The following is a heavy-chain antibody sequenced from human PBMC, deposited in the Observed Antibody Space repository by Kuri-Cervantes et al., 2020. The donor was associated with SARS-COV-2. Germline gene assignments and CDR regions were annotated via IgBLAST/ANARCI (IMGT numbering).Heavy chain of an antibody. Sequence: GGSLRLSCAASGFTFSSYGMHWVRQAPGKGLEWVAAIWYDGSNKYYADSVKGRFTISRDNSKNTLYLQMNSLRAEDTAVYYCARDFRFGELTPIDAFDIWGQGTMVTVSS. CDR1: GFTFSSYG. CDR3: ARDFRFGELTPIDAFDI. D-gene: IGHD3-10*01. CDR2: IWYDGSNK. J-gene: IGHJ3*02. V-gene: IGHV3-33*01.